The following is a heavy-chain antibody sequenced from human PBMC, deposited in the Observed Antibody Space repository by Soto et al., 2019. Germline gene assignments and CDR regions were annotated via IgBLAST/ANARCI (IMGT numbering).Heavy chain of an antibody. V-gene: IGHV3-30*18. Sequence: PGGSLRLSCSASGSTFGSCGIHWVRQAPGKGLEWVAVISYDGNEKYYADSVKGRFTISRDNSKNTLYLQMNILRAEDTAVYYWAKAQGGRRITIFLGGGGEYAMDVWGQGTTVTVSS. J-gene: IGHJ6*02. D-gene: IGHD3-3*01. CDR3: AKAQGGRRITIFLGGGGEYAMDV. CDR1: GSTFGSCG. CDR2: ISYDGNEK.